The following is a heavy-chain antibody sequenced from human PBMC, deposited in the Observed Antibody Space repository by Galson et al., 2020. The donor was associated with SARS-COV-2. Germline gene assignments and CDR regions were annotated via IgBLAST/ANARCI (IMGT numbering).Heavy chain of an antibody. CDR1: GFTFSSYS. CDR2: ISSSSSYI. CDR3: ARDLTMVRGASLDY. Sequence: GGSLRLSCAASGFTFSSYSMNWVRQAPGKGLEWVSSISSSSSYIYYEDSVKGRFTISRDNAKNSLYLQMNSLRAEDTAVYYCARDLTMVRGASLDYWGQGTLVTVSS. D-gene: IGHD3-10*01. V-gene: IGHV3-21*01. J-gene: IGHJ4*02.